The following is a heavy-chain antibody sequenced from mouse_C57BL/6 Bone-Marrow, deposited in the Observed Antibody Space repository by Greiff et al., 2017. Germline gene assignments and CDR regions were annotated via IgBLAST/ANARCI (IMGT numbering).Heavy chain of an antibody. CDR2: IYPGDGDT. D-gene: IGHD1-1*01. J-gene: IGHJ2*01. Sequence: QVQLQQSGPELVKPGASVKISCKASGYAFSSSWMNWVKQRPGKGLEWIGRIYPGDGDTNYNGTFKGKATLTADKSSSTAYMQLSSLTAEDSAVYFCARDGVDYYGRSYFDYWGQGTTLTVSS. V-gene: IGHV1-82*01. CDR3: ARDGVDYYGRSYFDY. CDR1: GYAFSSSW.